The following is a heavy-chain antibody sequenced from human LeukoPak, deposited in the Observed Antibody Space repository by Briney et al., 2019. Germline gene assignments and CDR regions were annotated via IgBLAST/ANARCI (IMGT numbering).Heavy chain of an antibody. D-gene: IGHD2-2*02. CDR2: MNPNSGNT. Sequence: ASVKVSSKASGYTFTSYDINWVRQATGQGLEWMGWMNPNSGNTGYAQKFQGRVTMTRNTSISTAYMELSSLRSEDTAVYYCARREPAAVRGGLDYWGQGTLVTVSS. CDR1: GYTFTSYD. J-gene: IGHJ4*02. V-gene: IGHV1-8*01. CDR3: ARREPAAVRGGLDY.